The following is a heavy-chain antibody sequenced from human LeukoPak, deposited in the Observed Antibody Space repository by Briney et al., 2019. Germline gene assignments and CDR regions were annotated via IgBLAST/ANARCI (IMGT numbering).Heavy chain of an antibody. CDR1: GGSISSGSFY. Sequence: SQTLSLTCTVSGGSISSGSFYWSWIRQTAGKGLEWIGRIYLSGDSQSSPSFRSRATISLDTRNQFSLKLSSVTAADTAVYFCTRGYDRNGYQSRGFDYWGQGALVNVSS. CDR3: TRGYDRNGYQSRGFDY. D-gene: IGHD3-22*01. CDR2: IYLSGDS. V-gene: IGHV4-61*02. J-gene: IGHJ4*02.